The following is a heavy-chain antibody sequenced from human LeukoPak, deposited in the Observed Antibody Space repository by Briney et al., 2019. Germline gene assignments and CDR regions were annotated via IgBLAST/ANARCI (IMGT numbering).Heavy chain of an antibody. V-gene: IGHV3-30*03. CDR2: ISYDGSNK. Sequence: PGGSLRLSCAASGFTFSSYSMNWVRQAPGKGLEWVAVISYDGSNKYYADSVKGRFTISRDNSKNTLYLHMNSLRVEDTAMYYCARADAYYYDSSGNPPFDYWGQGTLVTVSS. CDR1: GFTFSSYS. J-gene: IGHJ4*02. D-gene: IGHD3-22*01. CDR3: ARADAYYYDSSGNPPFDY.